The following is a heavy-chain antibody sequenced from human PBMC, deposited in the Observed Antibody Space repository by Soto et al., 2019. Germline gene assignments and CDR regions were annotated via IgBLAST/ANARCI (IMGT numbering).Heavy chain of an antibody. V-gene: IGHV3-23*01. CDR1: GFTFSSYA. CDR3: AKRVGRYYDSSGYFNCFDP. CDR2: ISGSGGST. D-gene: IGHD3-22*01. Sequence: PGGSLRLSCAASGFTFSSYAMSWVRQAPGKGLEWVSAISGSGGSTYYADSVKGRFTISRDNSKNTLYLQMNSLRAEDTAVYYCAKRVGRYYDSSGYFNCFDPWGQGTLVTVSS. J-gene: IGHJ5*02.